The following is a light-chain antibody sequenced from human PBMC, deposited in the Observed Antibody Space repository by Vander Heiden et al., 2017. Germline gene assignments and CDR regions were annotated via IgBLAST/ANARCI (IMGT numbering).Light chain of an antibody. Sequence: DIQMTQSPSSPSASVGDRVTISCRASQTISKFLNWYQQKPGEAPNLLIYAATSLQSGVPSRFSGSGSGTDFTLTISSLQPEDFGTYFCQQSYSTPYTFGQGTKLDFK. V-gene: IGKV1-39*01. CDR1: QTISKF. CDR3: QQSYSTPYT. CDR2: AAT. J-gene: IGKJ2*01.